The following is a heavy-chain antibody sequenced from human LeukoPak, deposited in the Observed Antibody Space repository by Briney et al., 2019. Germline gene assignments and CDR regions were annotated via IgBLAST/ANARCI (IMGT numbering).Heavy chain of an antibody. CDR2: IYHSGRT. CDR1: GDHISSSSYY. D-gene: IGHD3-22*01. J-gene: IGHJ1*01. CDR3: ARRRYHDSTGYFE. Sequence: SSETLSLTCAVSGDHISSSSYYWGWIRQSPGTGLEWIGGIYHSGRTYYNPSLKSRVAISIDTSKNQFSLRLRSMTAADTAVFYCARRRYHDSTGYFEWGRGTLVTVSS. V-gene: IGHV4-39*01.